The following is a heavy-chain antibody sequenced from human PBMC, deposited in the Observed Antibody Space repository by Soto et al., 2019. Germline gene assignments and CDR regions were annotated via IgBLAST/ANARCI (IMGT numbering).Heavy chain of an antibody. CDR1: GFTFSNAW. J-gene: IGHJ4*02. CDR3: TTDHYGLLWFGELLS. V-gene: IGHV3-15*01. Sequence: GGSLRLSCAASGFTFSNAWMSWVRQAPGKGLEWVGRIKSKTDGGTTDYAAPVKGRFTISRDDSKNTLYLQMNSLKTEDTAVYYCTTDHYGLLWFGELLSWGQGTLVTVSS. D-gene: IGHD3-10*01. CDR2: IKSKTDGGTT.